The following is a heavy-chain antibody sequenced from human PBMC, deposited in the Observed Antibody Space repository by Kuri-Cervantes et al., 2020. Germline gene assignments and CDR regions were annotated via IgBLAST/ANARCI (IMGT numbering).Heavy chain of an antibody. CDR1: GGSFSGYY. Sequence: SETLSLTCAVYGGSFSGYYWSWIRQPPGKGLEWIGEINHRGSTNYNPSLKSRVTISVDTSKNQFSLKLSSVTAADTAVYYCARKAPDVVVVPAATVYYYYGMDVWGQGTTVTVSS. J-gene: IGHJ6*02. CDR2: INHRGST. D-gene: IGHD2-2*01. V-gene: IGHV4-34*01. CDR3: ARKAPDVVVVPAATVYYYYGMDV.